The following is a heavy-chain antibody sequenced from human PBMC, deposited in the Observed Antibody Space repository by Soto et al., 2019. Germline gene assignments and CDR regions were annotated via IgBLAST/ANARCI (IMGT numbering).Heavy chain of an antibody. Sequence: QLQLQESGPGLVKPSETLSLTCTVSGGSISSGSYYWGWIRQPPGKGLEWVGCVYYSGSTYYNPSLQSRVTIAVRTSKNQFSLKLSSWTAADTAGYSRARRWRVPHNCFDPWGQGTLVTVSS. V-gene: IGHV4-39*01. J-gene: IGHJ5*02. D-gene: IGHD6-19*01. CDR3: ARRWRVPHNCFDP. CDR1: GGSISSGSYY. CDR2: VYYSGST.